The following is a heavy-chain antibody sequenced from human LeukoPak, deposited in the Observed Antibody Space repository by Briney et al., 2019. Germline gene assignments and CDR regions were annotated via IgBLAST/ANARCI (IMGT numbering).Heavy chain of an antibody. J-gene: IGHJ4*02. CDR2: IIPILGIA. V-gene: IGHV1-69*04. CDR3: ARDGRYCSSTSCHWADY. D-gene: IGHD2-2*01. Sequence: SVKVSCKASGGTFSSYAISWVRQAPGQGLEWMGRIIPILGIANYAQKFQGRVTITADKSTSTAYMELSSLRSEDTAVYYCARDGRYCSSTSCHWADYWGQGTLVTVSS. CDR1: GGTFSSYA.